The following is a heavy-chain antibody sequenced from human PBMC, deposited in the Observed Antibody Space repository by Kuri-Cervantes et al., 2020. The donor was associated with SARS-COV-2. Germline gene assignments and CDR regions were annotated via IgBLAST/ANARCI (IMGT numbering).Heavy chain of an antibody. Sequence: SETLSLTCTVSGASISDYYWSWIRQPPGKGLEWIGYIFYTGITNYNPSLKSRVTISLDTSTNQLSLKLSSVTAADTALYYCARDGRNFDPWGQGTLVTVSS. CDR3: ARDGRNFDP. CDR2: IFYTGIT. CDR1: GASISDYY. V-gene: IGHV4-59*01. J-gene: IGHJ5*02. D-gene: IGHD1-14*01.